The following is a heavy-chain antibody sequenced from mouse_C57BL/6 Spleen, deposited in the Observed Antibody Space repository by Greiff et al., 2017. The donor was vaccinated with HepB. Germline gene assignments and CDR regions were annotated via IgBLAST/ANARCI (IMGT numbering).Heavy chain of an antibody. CDR3: ARCGKYSNFYFDY. V-gene: IGHV1-82*01. D-gene: IGHD2-5*01. J-gene: IGHJ2*01. CDR2: IYPGDGDT. CDR1: GYAFSSSW. Sequence: VQLQQSGPELVKPGASVKISCKASGYAFSSSWMNWVKQRPGKGLEWIGRIYPGDGDTNYNGKFKGKATLTADKSSSTAYMQLSSLTSEDSAVYFCARCGKYSNFYFDYWGQGTTLTVSS.